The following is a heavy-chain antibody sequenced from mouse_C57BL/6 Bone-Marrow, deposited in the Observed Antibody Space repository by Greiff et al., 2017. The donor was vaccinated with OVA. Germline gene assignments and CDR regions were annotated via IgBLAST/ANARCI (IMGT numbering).Heavy chain of an antibody. Sequence: EVQLVESGGGLVKPGGSLKLSCAASGFTFSSYAMSWVRQTPEKRLEWVATISDGGSYTYYPDNVKGRFTISRDNAKNNLYLQMSHLKSEDTAMYYCARVGYDYGSSSFAYWGQGTLVTVSA. J-gene: IGHJ3*01. D-gene: IGHD1-1*01. CDR1: GFTFSSYA. CDR2: ISDGGSYT. CDR3: ARVGYDYGSSSFAY. V-gene: IGHV5-4*01.